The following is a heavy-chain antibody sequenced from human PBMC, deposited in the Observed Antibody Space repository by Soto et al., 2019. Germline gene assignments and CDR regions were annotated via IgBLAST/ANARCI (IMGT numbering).Heavy chain of an antibody. J-gene: IGHJ4*02. V-gene: IGHV1-46*01. CDR3: ARGGIAVAGTYGDGGLY. D-gene: IGHD6-19*01. CDR2: INPSGGST. Sequence: ASVKVSCKASGYTFTSYYMHWVRQAPGQGLEWMGIINPSGGSTSYAQKFQGRVTMTRDTSTSTVYMELSSLRSEDTAVYYCARGGIAVAGTYGDGGLYWGRGTLVTVSS. CDR1: GYTFTSYY.